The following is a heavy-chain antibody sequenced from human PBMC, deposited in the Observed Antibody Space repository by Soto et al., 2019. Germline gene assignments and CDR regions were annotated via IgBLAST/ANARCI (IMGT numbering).Heavy chain of an antibody. CDR2: ITPFNGNT. Sequence: SVKVSCKASGYTFTYRYLHWVRQAPGQALEWMGWITPFNGNTDYAQKFQDRVTITRDRSMSTAYMELSSLRSEDTAMYYCAQYSGSYDAFDIWGQGTMVTVSS. CDR3: AQYSGSYDAFDI. D-gene: IGHD1-26*01. V-gene: IGHV1-45*02. CDR1: GYTFTYRY. J-gene: IGHJ3*02.